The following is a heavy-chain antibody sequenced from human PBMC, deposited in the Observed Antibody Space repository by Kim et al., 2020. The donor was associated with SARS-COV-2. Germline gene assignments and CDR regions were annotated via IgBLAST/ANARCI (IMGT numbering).Heavy chain of an antibody. CDR3: AKDIATVGSYGSGSYQYYYYGMDV. Sequence: GGSLRLSCAASGFTFSSYGMHWVRQAPGKGLEWVAVISYDGSNKYYADSVKGRFTISRDNSKNTLYLQMNSLRAEDTAVYYCAKDIATVGSYGSGSYQYYYYGMDVWGQGTTVTVSS. V-gene: IGHV3-30*18. D-gene: IGHD3-10*01. CDR1: GFTFSSYG. J-gene: IGHJ6*02. CDR2: ISYDGSNK.